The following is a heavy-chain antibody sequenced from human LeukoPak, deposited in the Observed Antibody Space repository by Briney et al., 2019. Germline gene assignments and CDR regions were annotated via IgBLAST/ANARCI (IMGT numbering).Heavy chain of an antibody. CDR2: ISYDGSNK. V-gene: IGHV3-30*18. J-gene: IGHJ4*02. CDR1: GFTFSSYG. D-gene: IGHD5-12*01. Sequence: PGGSLRLSCAASGFTFSSYGMHWVRQAPGKGQEWVAVISYDGSNKYYADSVKGRFTISRDNSKNTLYLQMNSLRAEDTAVYYCAKDLYGIVATFMSEAPDYWGQGTLVTVSS. CDR3: AKDLYGIVATFMSEAPDY.